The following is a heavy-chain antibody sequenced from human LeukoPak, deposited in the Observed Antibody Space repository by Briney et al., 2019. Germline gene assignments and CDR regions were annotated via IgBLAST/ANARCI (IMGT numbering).Heavy chain of an antibody. J-gene: IGHJ4*02. CDR3: ASRVGIVGATGVFDY. CDR1: GFTVSSNY. V-gene: IGHV3-66*01. D-gene: IGHD1-26*01. Sequence: GGSLRLSCAASGFTVSSNYMSWVRQAPGKGLEWVSVIFSDGSTPYADSVKGRFTISRDNSKNTLYLQMNSLRAEDTAVYYCASRVGIVGATGVFDYWGQGTLVTVSS. CDR2: IFSDGST.